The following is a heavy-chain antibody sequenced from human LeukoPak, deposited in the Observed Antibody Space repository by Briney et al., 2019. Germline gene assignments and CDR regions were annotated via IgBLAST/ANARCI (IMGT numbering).Heavy chain of an antibody. D-gene: IGHD4-23*01. Sequence: PGGSLRLSCAASGFTFSSYWMSWVRQAPGKGLEWVANMKYDGSEKYYVDSVKGRFTISRDNAKNSLYLQMNSLRAEDTAVYYCAREGYGGAFDYWGQGTLVTVSS. CDR1: GFTFSSYW. CDR2: MKYDGSEK. J-gene: IGHJ4*02. CDR3: AREGYGGAFDY. V-gene: IGHV3-7*01.